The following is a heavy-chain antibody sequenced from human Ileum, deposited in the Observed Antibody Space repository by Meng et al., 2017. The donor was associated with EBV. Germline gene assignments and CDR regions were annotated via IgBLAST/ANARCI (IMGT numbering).Heavy chain of an antibody. Sequence: QVRVVGSGGGLVKPGGSLRVAFAASGFTFRDYYRSWIRQAPGKGLEWVSYITSSGGIIYYADSVKGRFTISRDNAKKSLYLQMNSLRAEDTAVYYCASARGSWFDPWGQGTLVTVSS. CDR2: ITSSGGII. CDR1: GFTFRDYY. J-gene: IGHJ5*02. CDR3: ASARGSWFDP. D-gene: IGHD1-26*01. V-gene: IGHV3-11*01.